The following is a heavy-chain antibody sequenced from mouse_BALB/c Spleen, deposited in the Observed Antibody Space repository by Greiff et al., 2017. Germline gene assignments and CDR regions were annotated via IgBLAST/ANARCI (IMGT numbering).Heavy chain of an antibody. Sequence: VQLVESGPGLVAPSQSLSITCTVSGFSLTSYGVHWVRQPPGKGLEWLGVIWAGGSTNYNSALMSRLSISKDNSKSQVFLKMNSLQTDDTAMYYCARDSPYGNWYFDVWGAGTTVTVSS. V-gene: IGHV2-9*02. CDR2: IWAGGST. D-gene: IGHD2-1*01. CDR3: ARDSPYGNWYFDV. CDR1: GFSLTSYG. J-gene: IGHJ1*01.